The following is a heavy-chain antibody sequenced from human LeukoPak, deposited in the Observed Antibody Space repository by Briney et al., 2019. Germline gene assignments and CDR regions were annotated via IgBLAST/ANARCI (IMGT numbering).Heavy chain of an antibody. Sequence: ETLSLTCAVSGGSISSSNWWSWVRQAPGKGLEWVSVIYSGGSTYYADSVKGRFTISRDNSKNTLYLQMNSLRAEDTAVYYCASSAVTIFCSYWGQGTLVTVSS. CDR1: GGSISSSNW. V-gene: IGHV3-66*01. CDR2: IYSGGST. D-gene: IGHD3-9*01. J-gene: IGHJ4*02. CDR3: ASSAVTIFCSY.